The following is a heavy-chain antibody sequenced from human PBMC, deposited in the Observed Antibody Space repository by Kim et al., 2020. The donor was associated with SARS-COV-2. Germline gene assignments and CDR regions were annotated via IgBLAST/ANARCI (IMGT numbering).Heavy chain of an antibody. V-gene: IGHV3-33*05. CDR2: ISYDGSNK. D-gene: IGHD3-22*01. J-gene: IGHJ4*02. CDR1: GFTFSSYG. Sequence: GGSLRLSCAASGFTFSSYGMHWVRQAPGKGLEWVAVISYDGSNKYYADSVKGRFTISRDNSKNTLYLQMNSLRAEDTAVYYCSIEIVVVGEKTLDYWGQG. CDR3: SIEIVVVGEKTLDY.